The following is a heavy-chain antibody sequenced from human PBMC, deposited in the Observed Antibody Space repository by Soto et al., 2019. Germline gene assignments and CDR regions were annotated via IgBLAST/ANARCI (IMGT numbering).Heavy chain of an antibody. CDR3: ARGGNNWNYAYYYYGMDV. J-gene: IGHJ6*02. CDR2: IIPIFGTA. D-gene: IGHD1-7*01. V-gene: IGHV1-69*06. Sequence: QVQLVQSGAEVKKPGSSVKVSCKASGGTFSSYAISWVRQAPGQGLEWMGGIIPIFGTANYAQKLQGRVTITADKSTSTAYMELSSLRSEDTAVYYCARGGNNWNYAYYYYGMDVWGQGTTVTVSS. CDR1: GGTFSSYA.